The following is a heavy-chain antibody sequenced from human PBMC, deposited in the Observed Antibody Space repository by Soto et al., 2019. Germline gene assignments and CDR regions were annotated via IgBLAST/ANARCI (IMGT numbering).Heavy chain of an antibody. CDR2: IYYSGST. CDR1: GGSISSSSYY. D-gene: IGHD1-26*01. Sequence: PSETLSLTCTVSGGSISSSSYYWGWIRQPPGKGLEWIGSIYYSGSTYYNPSLKSRVTISVDTSKNQFSLKLSSVTAADTAVYYCARHWDYYFDYWGQGTLVTVSS. V-gene: IGHV4-39*01. CDR3: ARHWDYYFDY. J-gene: IGHJ4*02.